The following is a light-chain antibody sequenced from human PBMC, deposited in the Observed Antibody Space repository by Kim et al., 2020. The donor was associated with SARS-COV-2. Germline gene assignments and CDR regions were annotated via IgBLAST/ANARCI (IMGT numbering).Light chain of an antibody. Sequence: DIQMTQSPSTLSASVGDRVTITCRASQSISSWSAWYQQKPGKAPKLLIYKASSLESGVPSRFSGSGSGTEFTLTISSLQPDDFATYYCQQYNSYSRLTFGGGTKVDIK. J-gene: IGKJ4*01. CDR3: QQYNSYSRLT. CDR1: QSISSW. CDR2: KAS. V-gene: IGKV1-5*03.